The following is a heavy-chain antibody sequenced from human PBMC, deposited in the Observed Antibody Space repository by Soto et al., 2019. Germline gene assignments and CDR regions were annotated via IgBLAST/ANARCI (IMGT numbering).Heavy chain of an antibody. J-gene: IGHJ5*02. CDR2: IYYSGST. CDR3: ATFKEHLAGGWFDP. CDR1: GGAISSYY. V-gene: IGHV4-59*01. Sequence: QVQLQESGPGLVKPSETLSLTCTVSGGAISSYYWSWIRQPPGKGLEWIGYIYYSGSTNYNPSLRRRVTVSVKTSKNQFPLELSSVTAADTAVYYCATFKEHLAGGWFDPWGQGPLVTVSS. D-gene: IGHD1-26*01.